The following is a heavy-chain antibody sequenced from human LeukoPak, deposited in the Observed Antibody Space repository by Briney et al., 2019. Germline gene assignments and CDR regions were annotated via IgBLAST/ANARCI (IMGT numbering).Heavy chain of an antibody. CDR1: GGTFSSYA. D-gene: IGHD1-26*01. CDR2: IIPIFGTA. Sequence: RASVKVSCKASGGTFSSYAISWVRQAPGQGLEWMGGIIPIFGTANYAQKFQGRVTITADESTSTAYMELSSLRSEDTAVYYCARRGELQNFDYWGQGTLVTVSS. V-gene: IGHV1-69*13. J-gene: IGHJ4*02. CDR3: ARRGELQNFDY.